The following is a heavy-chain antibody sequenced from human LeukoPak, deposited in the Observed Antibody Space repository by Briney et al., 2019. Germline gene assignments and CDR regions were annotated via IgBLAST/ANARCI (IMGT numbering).Heavy chain of an antibody. D-gene: IGHD5-18*01. CDR1: GFTFSSYW. V-gene: IGHV3-7*01. J-gene: IGHJ4*02. CDR2: IKQDGSEK. CDR3: ARVSKTYSYGYLNDY. Sequence: GGSLRLSCAASGFTFSSYWMSWVRQAPGKGLEGVANIKQDGSEKYYVDSVKGRFTISRDNGKNSLYLQVNSLRAEDTAVYYCARVSKTYSYGYLNDYWGQGTLVTVSS.